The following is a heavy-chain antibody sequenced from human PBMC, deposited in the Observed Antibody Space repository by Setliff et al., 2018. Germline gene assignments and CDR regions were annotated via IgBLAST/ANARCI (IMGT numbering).Heavy chain of an antibody. Sequence: SETLSLTCTVSGGSINSGVYYWGWIRQPPGKGLEWIGRIYHGGDTYYNASLKSRVTISVDMSKNQFSLKVNSVTAADTAVYYCARGRNVAARLLDSWGQGTLVTVSS. CDR2: IYHGGDT. D-gene: IGHD6-6*01. CDR1: GGSINSGVYY. CDR3: ARGRNVAARLLDS. V-gene: IGHV4-39*07. J-gene: IGHJ4*02.